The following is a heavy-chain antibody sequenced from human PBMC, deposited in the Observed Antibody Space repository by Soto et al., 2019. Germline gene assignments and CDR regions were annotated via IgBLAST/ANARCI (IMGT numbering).Heavy chain of an antibody. CDR2: IVVVSGST. V-gene: IGHV1-58*02. D-gene: IGHD1-26*01. CDR3: SADHPHMAMGWPV. J-gene: IGHJ6*02. Sequence: GASVKVSCKASGFGFGSFGIQFLRQTRGRGLEWIGWIVVVSGSTNYARHFQGRVAISRDMSSSTAYLDLSDLKSDDTAVYFCSADHPHMAMGWPVWGQGTTVTVSS. CDR1: GFGFGSFG.